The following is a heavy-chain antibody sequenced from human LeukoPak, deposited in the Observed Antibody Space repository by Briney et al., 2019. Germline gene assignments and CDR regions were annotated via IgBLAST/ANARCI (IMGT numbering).Heavy chain of an antibody. CDR1: GYTFTSYY. V-gene: IGHV1-3*01. D-gene: IGHD4-23*01. Sequence: GASVKVSCKASGYTFTSYYMHWVRQAPGQRLEWMGWINAGNGNTKYSQKFQGRVTITRDTSASTAYMELSSLRSEDTAVYYCAAEIYGGNSDCCTFDFWGPGTPVTVSS. J-gene: IGHJ3*01. CDR2: INAGNGNT. CDR3: AAEIYGGNSDCCTFDF.